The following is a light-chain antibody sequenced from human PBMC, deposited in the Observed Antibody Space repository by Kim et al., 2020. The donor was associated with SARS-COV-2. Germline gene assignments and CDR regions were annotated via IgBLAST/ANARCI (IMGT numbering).Light chain of an antibody. CDR3: QQSSGYPIS. V-gene: IGKV1-9*01. CDR1: QDISSY. CDR2: ASS. Sequence: AAVEDRVTITCRASQDISSYLAWYQQKPGKAPKLLIYASSTLQSGVPSRFSGSGSGTDFTLTISSLQAEDFATYYCQQSSGYPISFGQGTRLEIK. J-gene: IGKJ5*01.